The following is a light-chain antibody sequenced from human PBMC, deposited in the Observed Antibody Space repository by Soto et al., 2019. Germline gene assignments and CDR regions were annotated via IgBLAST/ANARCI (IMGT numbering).Light chain of an antibody. CDR1: QSVSSY. V-gene: IGKV3-15*01. CDR2: GAS. CDR3: QQYKNWPPWT. Sequence: EIVLTQSPATLSLSPGERATLSCRASQSVSSYLAWYQQKPGQAPRLLMYGASTRATGVPARFTGSGSGTDFTLTISSLQFEDSAVYFCQQYKNWPPWTFGQGTKVDIK. J-gene: IGKJ1*01.